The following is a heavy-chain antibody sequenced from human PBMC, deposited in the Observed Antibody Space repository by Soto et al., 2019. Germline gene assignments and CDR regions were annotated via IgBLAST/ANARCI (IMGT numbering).Heavy chain of an antibody. V-gene: IGHV3-48*02. CDR3: ARDMRNN. J-gene: IGHJ4*02. CDR1: GYIFSAYG. CDR2: IGSDGTIT. D-gene: IGHD1-1*01. Sequence: EVQVVESGGTLVKPGGSLRLACEGTGYIFSAYGMNWVRQAPGKGLEWVSNIGSDGTITTYAESVRGRFTVSRDNAKNSVYLQMNNFRHEDTAVYCCARDMRNNWGQGTLVSVSS.